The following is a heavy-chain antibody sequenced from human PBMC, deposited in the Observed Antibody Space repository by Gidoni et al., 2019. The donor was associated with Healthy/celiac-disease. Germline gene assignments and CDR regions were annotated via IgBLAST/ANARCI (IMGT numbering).Heavy chain of an antibody. CDR2: IYPGDSDT. CDR1: GSSFTRYW. Sequence: EVQLVQSGAEVKKPGESLQISCKGSGSSFTRYWIGWVRQMPGKGLEWMGIIYPGDSDTRYSPSFQGQVTISADKSISTAYLQWSSLKASDTAMYYCARAIMITFGGVIVDWFDPWGQGTLVTVSS. V-gene: IGHV5-51*01. J-gene: IGHJ5*02. CDR3: ARAIMITFGGVIVDWFDP. D-gene: IGHD3-16*02.